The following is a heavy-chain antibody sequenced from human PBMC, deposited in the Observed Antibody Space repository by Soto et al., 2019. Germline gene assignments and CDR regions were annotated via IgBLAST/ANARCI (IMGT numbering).Heavy chain of an antibody. Sequence: QVQLVQSGAEVKKPGASVKVSCKASGYTFFTYGITWVRQAPGQGLEWRGWISTYDGNTDYAQKLQGRVTMTTDTSTRTAYMELRSLRSDDTAVYYCARKSSSSSWFDPWGQGTLVTVSS. CDR3: ARKSSSSSWFDP. V-gene: IGHV1-18*01. CDR1: GYTFFTYG. CDR2: ISTYDGNT. J-gene: IGHJ5*02. D-gene: IGHD6-6*01.